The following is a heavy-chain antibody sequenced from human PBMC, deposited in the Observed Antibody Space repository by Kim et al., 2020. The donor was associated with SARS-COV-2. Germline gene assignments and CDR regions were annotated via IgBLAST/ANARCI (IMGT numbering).Heavy chain of an antibody. CDR2: IYYSGST. V-gene: IGHV4-59*13. CDR3: ASSMVRGVYYFDY. Sequence: SETLSLTCTVSGGSISSYYWSWIRQPPGKGLEWIGYIYYSGSTNYNPSLKSRVTISVDTSKNQFSLKLSSVTAADTAVYYCASSMVRGVYYFDYWGQGTL. J-gene: IGHJ4*02. CDR1: GGSISSYY. D-gene: IGHD3-10*01.